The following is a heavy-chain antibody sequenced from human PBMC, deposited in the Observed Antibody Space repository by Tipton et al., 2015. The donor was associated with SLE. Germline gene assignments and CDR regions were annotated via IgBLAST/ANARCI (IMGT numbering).Heavy chain of an antibody. CDR2: IYYSGST. V-gene: IGHV4-61*05. D-gene: IGHD6-19*01. CDR3: ARHDGQWDAFDI. Sequence: TLSLTCTVSGGSISNRNYYWGWIRQPPGKGLEWIGYIYYSGSTNYNPSLKSRVTILVDTSKNQFSLKLSSVTAADTAVYYCARHDGQWDAFDIWGQGTMVTVSS. J-gene: IGHJ3*02. CDR1: GGSISNRNYY.